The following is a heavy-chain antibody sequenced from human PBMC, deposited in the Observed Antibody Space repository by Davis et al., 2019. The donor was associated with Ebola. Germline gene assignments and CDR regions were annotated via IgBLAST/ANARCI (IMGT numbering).Heavy chain of an antibody. CDR3: ASLRRTITGMDDSFDI. Sequence: GESLKISCKASGNSFTSHWIAWVRQMPGKGLEWMGIIYTGDSDTRYSPSFRGQVTISADKSTKSAFLQWSSLKASDTAIYYCASLRRTITGMDDSFDIWGQGTMVTVSS. CDR2: IYTGDSDT. D-gene: IGHD2-8*02. CDR1: GNSFTSHW. V-gene: IGHV5-51*01. J-gene: IGHJ3*02.